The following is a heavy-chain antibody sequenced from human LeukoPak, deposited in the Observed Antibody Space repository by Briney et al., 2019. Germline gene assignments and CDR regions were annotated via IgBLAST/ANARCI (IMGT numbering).Heavy chain of an antibody. V-gene: IGHV1-69*05. Sequence: SVKVSCKASGGTFSSYAISWVRQAPGQGLEWMGGIIPIFGTANYAQKFQGRVTITTDESTSTAYMELSSLRSEDTAVYYCARGGLPYGSGRYYYDYWGQGTLVTVSS. CDR1: GGTFSSYA. J-gene: IGHJ4*02. CDR3: ARGGLPYGSGRYYYDY. CDR2: IIPIFGTA. D-gene: IGHD3-10*01.